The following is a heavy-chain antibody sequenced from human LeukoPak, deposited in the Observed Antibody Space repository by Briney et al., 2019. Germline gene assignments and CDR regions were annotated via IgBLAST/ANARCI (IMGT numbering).Heavy chain of an antibody. CDR1: GGSISSYY. CDR3: ARDGMLDYYYYYYMDV. D-gene: IGHD1-1*01. Sequence: PSETLSLTCTVSGGSISSYYWSWIRQPAGKGLEWLERIYTSGSTNYNPSLKSRVTMSVDTSKNQFSLKLSSVTAADTAVYYCARDGMLDYYYYYYMDVWGKGTTVTISS. CDR2: IYTSGST. J-gene: IGHJ6*03. V-gene: IGHV4-4*07.